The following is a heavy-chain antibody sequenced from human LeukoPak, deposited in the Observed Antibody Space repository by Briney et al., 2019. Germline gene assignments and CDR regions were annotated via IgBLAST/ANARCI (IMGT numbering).Heavy chain of an antibody. J-gene: IGHJ3*02. CDR3: AXAXSXXDNHNDAFDI. D-gene: IGHD3-22*01. V-gene: IGHV4-59*01. CDR1: GGSISSYY. Sequence: SETLXXTCTVSGGSISSYYWSWIRQPPGKGLEWIGYIYYSGSTNYNPSLKSRVTISVDTSKNQFSLKLSSVNAADTAVVYCAXAXSXXDNHNDAFDIWGQGTMVTVSS. CDR2: IYYSGST.